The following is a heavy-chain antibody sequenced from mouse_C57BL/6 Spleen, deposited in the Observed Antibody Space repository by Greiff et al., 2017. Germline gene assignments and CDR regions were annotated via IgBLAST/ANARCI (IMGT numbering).Heavy chain of an antibody. CDR1: GYAFSSYW. V-gene: IGHV1-80*01. D-gene: IGHD1-1*01. J-gene: IGHJ3*01. CDR3: ARYNYYGSRGFAD. Sequence: VQLQQSGAELVKPGASVKISCKASGYAFSSYWMNWVKQRPGKGLEWLGQIYPGDGDTNYNGKFKGKATLTADKSSSTAYMQLSSLTSEDSAVYFCARYNYYGSRGFADWGQGTLVTVSA. CDR2: IYPGDGDT.